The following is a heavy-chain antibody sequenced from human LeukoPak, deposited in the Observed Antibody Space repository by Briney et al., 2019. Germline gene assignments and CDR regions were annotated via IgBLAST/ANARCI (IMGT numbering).Heavy chain of an antibody. V-gene: IGHV3-21*01. CDR3: ARWGVKIAAAGRSH. Sequence: GGSLRLSCAASGFTFSSYSMNWVRQAPGKGLEWVSSISSSSSYIYYADSVKGRFTISRDNAKNSLYLQMNSLRAEDTAVYYCARWGVKIAAAGRSHWGQGTLVTVSS. J-gene: IGHJ4*02. CDR2: ISSSSSYI. D-gene: IGHD6-13*01. CDR1: GFTFSSYS.